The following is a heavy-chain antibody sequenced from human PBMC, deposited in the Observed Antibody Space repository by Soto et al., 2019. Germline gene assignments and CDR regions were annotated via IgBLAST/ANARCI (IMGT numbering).Heavy chain of an antibody. CDR2: ISYDGSNK. J-gene: IGHJ6*02. CDR1: GFTFSSYG. Sequence: PGGSLRLSCAASGFTFSSYGMHWVRQAPGKGLEWVAVISYDGSNKYYADSVKGRFTISRDNSKNTLYLQMSSLRAEDTAVYYCAKEFGPAAGGMDVWGQGTTVTVSS. V-gene: IGHV3-30*18. D-gene: IGHD3-10*01. CDR3: AKEFGPAAGGMDV.